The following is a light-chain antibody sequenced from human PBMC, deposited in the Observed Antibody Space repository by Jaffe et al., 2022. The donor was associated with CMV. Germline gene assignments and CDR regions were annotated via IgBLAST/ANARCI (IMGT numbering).Light chain of an antibody. V-gene: IGKV1-5*03. J-gene: IGKJ2*01. CDR1: QSISSW. CDR2: KAS. Sequence: DIQMTQSPSTLSASVGDRVTITCRASQSISSWLAWYQQKPGKAPKLLIYKASSLESGVPSRFSGSESGTEFTLTISSLQPDDFATYYCQQYNGYSTFGQGTKLEIK. CDR3: QQYNGYST.